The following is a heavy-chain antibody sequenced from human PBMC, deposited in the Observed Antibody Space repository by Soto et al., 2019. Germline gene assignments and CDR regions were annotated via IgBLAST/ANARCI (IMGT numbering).Heavy chain of an antibody. D-gene: IGHD3-10*01. CDR3: ARAAFYYGSGSLYYYYYGMDV. CDR2: INHSGST. Sequence: SETLSLTCAVYGGSFSGYYWSWIRQPPGKGLEWIGEINHSGSTNYNPSLKSRVTISVDTSTNQFSLKLSSVTAADTAVYYCARAAFYYGSGSLYYYYYGMDVWGQGTTVTVSS. CDR1: GGSFSGYY. V-gene: IGHV4-34*01. J-gene: IGHJ6*02.